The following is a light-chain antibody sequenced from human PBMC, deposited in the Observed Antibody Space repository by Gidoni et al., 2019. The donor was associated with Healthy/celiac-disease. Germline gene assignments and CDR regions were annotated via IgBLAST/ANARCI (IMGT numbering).Light chain of an antibody. CDR2: WAS. CDR1: QSVLYSSNNKNY. CDR3: QQYYSTPLT. Sequence: DSLAVSLGERATINCKSSQSVLYSSNNKNYLAWYQQKPGQPPKLLIYWASTRESGVPDRFSGSGSGTDFTLTISSLQAKDVAVYYCQQYYSTPLTFGGGTKVEIK. J-gene: IGKJ4*01. V-gene: IGKV4-1*01.